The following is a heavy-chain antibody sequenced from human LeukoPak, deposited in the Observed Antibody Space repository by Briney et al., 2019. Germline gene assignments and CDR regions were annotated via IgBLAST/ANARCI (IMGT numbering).Heavy chain of an antibody. CDR1: GYTFTSYG. CDR2: ISAYNGNT. CDR3: ARELTYYYDSSGYKYYYYYYMDV. D-gene: IGHD3-22*01. Sequence: VSVKVSCKASGYTFTSYGISWVRQAPGQGLEWMGWISAYNGNTNYAQKLQGRVTMTTDTSTSTAYMELRSLRSDDTAVYYCARELTYYYDSSGYKYYYYYYMDVWGKGTTVTVSS. J-gene: IGHJ6*03. V-gene: IGHV1-18*01.